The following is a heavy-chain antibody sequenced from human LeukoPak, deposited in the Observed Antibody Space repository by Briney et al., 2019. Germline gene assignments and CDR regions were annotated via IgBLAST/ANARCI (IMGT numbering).Heavy chain of an antibody. CDR1: GGTFSSYA. V-gene: IGHV1-69*05. CDR2: IIPIFGTA. Sequence: SVKVSCKASGGTFSSYAISWVRQAPGQGLEWMGGIIPIFGTANYAQKFQGRVTITTDESTSTAYMELSSLRSEDTAVYYCASPGADSSSWDYWGQGTLVTVSS. CDR3: ASPGADSSSWDY. J-gene: IGHJ4*02. D-gene: IGHD6-13*01.